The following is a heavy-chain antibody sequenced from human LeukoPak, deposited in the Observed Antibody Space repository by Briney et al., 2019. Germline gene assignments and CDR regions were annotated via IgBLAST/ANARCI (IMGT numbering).Heavy chain of an antibody. V-gene: IGHV3-23*01. D-gene: IGHD1-14*01. CDR2: ISGSGGST. Sequence: PGGSLRLSCAASGFTFSSYAMSWVRQAPGKGLEWVSAISGSGGSTYYADSVKGRFTISRDNSKNTLYLQMNSLRAEDTAVYYCAKDGVPETSQRLNVKTKPPYGMDVWGQGTTVTVSS. CDR1: GFTFSSYA. CDR3: AKDGVPETSQRLNVKTKPPYGMDV. J-gene: IGHJ6*02.